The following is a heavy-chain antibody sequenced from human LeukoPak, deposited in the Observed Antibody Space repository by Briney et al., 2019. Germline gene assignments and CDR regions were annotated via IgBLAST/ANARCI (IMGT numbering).Heavy chain of an antibody. CDR2: ISWNSGSI. CDR1: GFTFDDYA. CDR3: ARAGGGAVAGAYYFDY. V-gene: IGHV3-9*01. D-gene: IGHD6-19*01. J-gene: IGHJ4*02. Sequence: GGSLRLSCAASGFTFDDYAMHWVRQVPGKDLEWVSGISWNSGSIGYADSVKGRFTISRDNAKNSLYLQMNSLRAEDTAVYYCARAGGGAVAGAYYFDYWGQGTLVTVSS.